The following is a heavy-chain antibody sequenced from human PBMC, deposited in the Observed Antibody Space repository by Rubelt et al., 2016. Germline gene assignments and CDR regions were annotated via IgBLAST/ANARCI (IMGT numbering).Heavy chain of an antibody. Sequence: PGGSLRVSCAASGFTFSNYWMGWVRQAPGKGLEWVANIKEDGTEQYYLESGKGRFTISRDNAKDSLYLQMNSLRAEDTAVYYCARVIYFGPGSYFDFWGQGTLVTVSS. D-gene: IGHD3-10*01. CDR1: GFTFSNYW. J-gene: IGHJ4*02. CDR2: IKEDGTEQ. V-gene: IGHV3-7*03. CDR3: ARVIYFGPGSYFDF.